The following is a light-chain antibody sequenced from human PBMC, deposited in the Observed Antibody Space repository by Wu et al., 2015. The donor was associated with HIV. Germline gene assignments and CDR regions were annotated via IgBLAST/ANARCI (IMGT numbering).Light chain of an antibody. J-gene: IGKJ4*01. CDR3: QQYNYWPT. CDR2: GAS. V-gene: IGKV3-15*01. CDR1: QSVNTK. Sequence: EIVMTQSPATLSVSPGEGATLSCRASQSVNTKLAWYQQKPGQPPRLLIFGASTRATGVPGRFTGSEFGTDFTLTISSLQSEDFAAYYCQQYNYWPTFGGGTKVEIK.